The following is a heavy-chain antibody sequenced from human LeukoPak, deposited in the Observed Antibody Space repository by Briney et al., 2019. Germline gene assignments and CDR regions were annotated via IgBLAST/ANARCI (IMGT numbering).Heavy chain of an antibody. Sequence: PSETLSLTCAVYGGSFSGYYWSWIRHPPGKGLEWIGEINHSGSTNYNPSLKSRVTISVDTSKNQFSLKLSSVTAADTAVYYCARGPYDYVWGSYRLYGMDVWGKGTTVTVSS. J-gene: IGHJ6*04. CDR2: INHSGST. D-gene: IGHD3-16*02. CDR3: ARGPYDYVWGSYRLYGMDV. CDR1: GGSFSGYY. V-gene: IGHV4-34*01.